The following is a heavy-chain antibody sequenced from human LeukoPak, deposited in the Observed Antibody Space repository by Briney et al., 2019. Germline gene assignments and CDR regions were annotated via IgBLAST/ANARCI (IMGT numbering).Heavy chain of an antibody. CDR3: ARGREFSMIVVANDGYYFDY. CDR2: ISPYNDNV. Sequence: ASVKVSCKASGYSFSSYAISWVRQAPGQGLEWMGWISPYNDNVKSAQELQGRVTMTTDTSTSTAYMELRNLTSDDTAVYFCARGREFSMIVVANDGYYFDYWGQGTLVTVSS. CDR1: GYSFSSYA. D-gene: IGHD3-22*01. J-gene: IGHJ4*02. V-gene: IGHV1-18*01.